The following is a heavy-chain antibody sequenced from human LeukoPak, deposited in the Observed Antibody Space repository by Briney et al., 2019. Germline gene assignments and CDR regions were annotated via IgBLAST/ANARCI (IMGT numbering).Heavy chain of an antibody. D-gene: IGHD2-2*01. J-gene: IGHJ1*01. CDR3: ARGSFYCSSTSSCRIIGLQH. Sequence: SVKVSCKASGGTFSSSAISWVRQAPGQGLEWMGGIIPIFGTANYAQKFQGRVTITTDESTSTAYMELSSLRSEDTAVYYCARGSFYCSSTSSCRIIGLQHWGQGTLVTVSS. V-gene: IGHV1-69*05. CDR1: GGTFSSSA. CDR2: IIPIFGTA.